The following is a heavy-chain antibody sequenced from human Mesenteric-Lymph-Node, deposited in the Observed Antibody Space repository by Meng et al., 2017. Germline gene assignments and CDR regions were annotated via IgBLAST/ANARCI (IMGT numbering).Heavy chain of an antibody. V-gene: IGHV1-3*04. J-gene: IGHJ4*02. CDR2: INSDNGDT. Sequence: VQLVQSGGEVKKPGASVKISCRASGYTFTASAVHWVRQAPGQRLEWMGRINSDNGDTNYSQRFQDRVTISRDTSATTAYMELSSLRSEDTAVYYCATGPEIVSTLDFWGQGTLVTVSS. D-gene: IGHD3-16*02. CDR1: GYTFTASA. CDR3: ATGPEIVSTLDF.